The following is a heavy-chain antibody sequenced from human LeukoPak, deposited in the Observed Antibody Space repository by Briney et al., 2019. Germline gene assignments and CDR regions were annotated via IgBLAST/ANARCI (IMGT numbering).Heavy chain of an antibody. D-gene: IGHD2-15*01. J-gene: IGHJ4*02. CDR1: GFTFSSYA. CDR3: AREVADGPTDY. Sequence: GGSLRLSCAASGFTFSSYAMHWVRQAPGKGLEYVSGISSNGGSTYYAGSVKGRFTISRDNAKNSLYLQMNSLRAEDTAVYYCAREVADGPTDYWGQGTLVTVSS. V-gene: IGHV3-64*02. CDR2: ISSNGGST.